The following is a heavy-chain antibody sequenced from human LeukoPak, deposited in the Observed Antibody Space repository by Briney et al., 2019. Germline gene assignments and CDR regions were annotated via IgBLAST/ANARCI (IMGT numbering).Heavy chain of an antibody. D-gene: IGHD2-21*02. CDR3: TRMTAGHDY. J-gene: IGHJ4*02. Sequence: PSETLSLTCAVSGVSFDDYYWAWVRQTPGKGLEWIGEINHSGYTNDSPSLKSRVTLSIDTSRKQFSLNLRSVTVADAGIYYCTRMTAGHDYWGQGTLVTVSS. V-gene: IGHV4-34*01. CDR1: GVSFDDYY. CDR2: INHSGYT.